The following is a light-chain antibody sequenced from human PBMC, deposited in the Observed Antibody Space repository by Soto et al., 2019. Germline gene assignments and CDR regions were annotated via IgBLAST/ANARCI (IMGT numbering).Light chain of an antibody. Sequence: QSVLTQPPSASGTPGQRVTISCSGSSSNIGSNTVNWYQQLPGTAPKLLIYNNNHRPSGVPDRFSGSKSGTSASLAISGLQYEDEDDYYCAAWDDSLSGWVFGGGTQLTVL. CDR1: SSNIGSNT. CDR3: AAWDDSLSGWV. CDR2: NNN. V-gene: IGLV1-44*01. J-gene: IGLJ3*02.